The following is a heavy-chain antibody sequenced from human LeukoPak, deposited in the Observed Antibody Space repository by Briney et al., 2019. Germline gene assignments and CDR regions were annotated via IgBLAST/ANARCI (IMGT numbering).Heavy chain of an antibody. J-gene: IGHJ4*02. V-gene: IGHV5-51*01. CDR3: ARVGGVMITFGGVIVPKYFDY. CDR1: GYSFTNYW. D-gene: IGHD3-16*02. Sequence: GESLKISCEGSGYSFTNYWIGWVRQMPGKGLQWMGIISPGDSDTRYSPSFQGQVTISADKSISTAYLQWSSLKASDTAMYYCARVGGVMITFGGVIVPKYFDYWGQGTLVTVS. CDR2: ISPGDSDT.